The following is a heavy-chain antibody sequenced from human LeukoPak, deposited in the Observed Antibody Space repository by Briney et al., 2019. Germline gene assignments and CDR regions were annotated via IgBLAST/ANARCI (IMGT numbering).Heavy chain of an antibody. CDR2: IYYSGST. J-gene: IGHJ4*02. CDR3: ARAWNYLYYFDY. D-gene: IGHD1-7*01. V-gene: IGHV4-39*07. CDR1: GGSISSSSYY. Sequence: SETLSLTCTVSGGSISSSSYYWGWTRQPPGKGLEWIGTIYYSGSTSYNPSLKSRVTISVDTSKIQFSLKLSSVTVADTAVYYCARAWNYLYYFDYWGQGTLVTVSS.